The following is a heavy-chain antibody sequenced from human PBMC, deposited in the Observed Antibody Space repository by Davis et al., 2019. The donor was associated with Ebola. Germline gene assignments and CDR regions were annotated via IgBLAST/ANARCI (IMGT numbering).Heavy chain of an antibody. CDR3: ARDPLRFLLYFDY. V-gene: IGHV3-21*04. Sequence: GESLKISCAASGFSFSSYTMNWVRQAPGKGLEWVSSLSSGSDYTYYADSVKGRFTISRDNAKNTLYLQMNSLRAEDTAVYYCARDPLRFLLYFDYWGQGTLVTVSS. J-gene: IGHJ4*02. CDR2: LSSGSDYT. CDR1: GFSFSSYT. D-gene: IGHD3-3*01.